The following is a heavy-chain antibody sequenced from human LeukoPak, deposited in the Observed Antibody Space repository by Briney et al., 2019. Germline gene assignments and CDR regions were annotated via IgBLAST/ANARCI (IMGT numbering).Heavy chain of an antibody. CDR1: GFTFSSYA. CDR3: AKDRDGVVIPFDY. J-gene: IGHJ4*02. Sequence: PGGPLRLSCAASGFTFSSYAMSWVRQAPGKGLEWVSAISGSGGSTYYADSVKGRFTISRDNSKNTLYLQMNSLRAEDTAVYYCAKDRDGVVIPFDYWGQGTLVTVSS. V-gene: IGHV3-23*01. D-gene: IGHD3-3*01. CDR2: ISGSGGST.